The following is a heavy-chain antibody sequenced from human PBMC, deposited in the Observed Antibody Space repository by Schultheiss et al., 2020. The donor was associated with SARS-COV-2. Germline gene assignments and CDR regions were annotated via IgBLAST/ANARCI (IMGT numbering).Heavy chain of an antibody. CDR3: ARAWLRGGYYFDY. D-gene: IGHD3-22*01. Sequence: SETLSLTCTVSGGSVSSGSYYWSWIRQPPGKGLEWIGCINYRGNTYYNPSLKSRLTMSLDTSNNRFSLNLNSVTAADTAMYYCARAWLRGGYYFDYWGQGTLVTVSS. CDR1: GGSVSSGSYY. CDR2: INYRGNT. J-gene: IGHJ4*02. V-gene: IGHV4-61*01.